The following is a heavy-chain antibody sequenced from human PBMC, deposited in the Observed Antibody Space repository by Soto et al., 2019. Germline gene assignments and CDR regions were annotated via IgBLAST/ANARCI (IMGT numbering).Heavy chain of an antibody. CDR2: IWSDASKE. J-gene: IGHJ5*02. V-gene: IGHV3-33*01. CDR1: GFHFSRHG. CDR3: ASPREGQWLVFDP. D-gene: IGHD6-19*01. Sequence: GGSLRLSCAASGFHFSRHGVHWVRQAPGRGLEWVAVIWSDASKEYYADSVKGRFTISRDNSKNTVSLQMNSLRSEDTAVYFCASPREGQWLVFDPWGQRTLVT.